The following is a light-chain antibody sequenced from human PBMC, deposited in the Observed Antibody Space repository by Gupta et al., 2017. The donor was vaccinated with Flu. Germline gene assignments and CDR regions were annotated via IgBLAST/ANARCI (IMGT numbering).Light chain of an antibody. CDR1: QSVSSY. Sequence: IVLTQPPATLSSSPGEGATLSCRASQSVSSYLAWYQQKPGQAPRLLIYDASNRATGIPARCSGSGSATDITITISRLEPEDFAVYYCQQRSKTFGQGTKLEIK. J-gene: IGKJ2*01. CDR2: DAS. V-gene: IGKV3-11*01. CDR3: QQRSKT.